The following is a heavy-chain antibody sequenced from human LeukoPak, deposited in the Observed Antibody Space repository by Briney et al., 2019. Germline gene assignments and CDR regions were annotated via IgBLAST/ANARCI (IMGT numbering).Heavy chain of an antibody. J-gene: IGHJ5*02. Sequence: SQTLSLTCAVSGGSISSGGYSWSWIRQPPGKGLEWIGYIYHSGSTYYNPSLKSRVTISVDRSKNQFSLKLSSVTAADTAVYYCARSSGNAWFDPWGQGTLVTVSS. CDR1: GGSISSGGYS. CDR3: ARSSGNAWFDP. CDR2: IYHSGST. D-gene: IGHD1-1*01. V-gene: IGHV4-30-2*01.